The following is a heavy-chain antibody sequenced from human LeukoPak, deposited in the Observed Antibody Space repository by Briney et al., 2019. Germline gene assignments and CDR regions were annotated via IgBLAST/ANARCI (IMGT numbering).Heavy chain of an antibody. D-gene: IGHD6-6*01. Sequence: PGGSLRLSCAVSGFTFSSYSMNWVRQAPGKGLEWVSSISSSSSYIYYADSVKGRFTISRDNAKNTLYLQMNSLRAEDTAVYYCARGGRQGDSSSSSEFDYWGQGTLVTVSS. CDR3: ARGGRQGDSSSSSEFDY. CDR1: GFTFSSYS. V-gene: IGHV3-21*01. CDR2: ISSSSSYI. J-gene: IGHJ4*02.